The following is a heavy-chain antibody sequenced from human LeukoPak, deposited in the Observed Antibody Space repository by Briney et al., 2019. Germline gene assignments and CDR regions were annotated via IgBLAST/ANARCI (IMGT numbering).Heavy chain of an antibody. J-gene: IGHJ3*02. CDR3: ARHRGYYDILTGFSSTGAFDI. Sequence: SETLSLTCTVSGGSTSSSNYYWGWIREPPGKGLVWIGNIYYSGSTYYNPSLKSRVTISVDTSKNQFSLKLSSVTAADTAVYYCARHRGYYDILTGFSSTGAFDIWGQGTMVTVSS. CDR2: IYYSGST. D-gene: IGHD3-9*01. V-gene: IGHV4-39*01. CDR1: GGSTSSSNYY.